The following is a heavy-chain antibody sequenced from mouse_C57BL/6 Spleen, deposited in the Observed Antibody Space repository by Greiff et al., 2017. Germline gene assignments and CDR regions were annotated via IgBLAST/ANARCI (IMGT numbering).Heavy chain of an antibody. J-gene: IGHJ2*01. CDR2: IYLGDGDT. CDR3: AQITTVVATDY. Sequence: QVQLQQSGPELVKPGASVKISCKASGYAFSSSWMNWVKQRPGKGLEWIGRIYLGDGDTNYNGKFKGKATLTADKSSSTAYMQLSSLTSEDSAVYFCAQITTVVATDYWGQGTTLTVSS. V-gene: IGHV1-82*01. CDR1: GYAFSSSW. D-gene: IGHD1-1*01.